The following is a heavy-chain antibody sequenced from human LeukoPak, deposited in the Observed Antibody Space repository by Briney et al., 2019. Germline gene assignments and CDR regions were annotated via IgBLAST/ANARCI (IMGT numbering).Heavy chain of an antibody. V-gene: IGHV3-21*01. J-gene: IGHJ4*02. CDR3: ARDLVAVAGAFDY. CDR1: GFTFSSYS. Sequence: GGSLRLSCAASGFTFSSYSMNWVRQAPGKGLEWVSSISSSSSYIYYADSVKGRFTISRDNAKNSLYLQMNSLRAEDTAVYYCARDLVAVAGAFDYWGQGTLVTVSS. D-gene: IGHD6-19*01. CDR2: ISSSSSYI.